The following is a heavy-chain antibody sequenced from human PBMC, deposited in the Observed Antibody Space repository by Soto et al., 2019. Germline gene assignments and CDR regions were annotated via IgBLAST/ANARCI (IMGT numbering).Heavy chain of an antibody. Sequence: QVQLQESGPGLVKPSETLSLTCTVSGGSVSSGSYYWSWIRQPPGKGLEWIGYIYYSGSTNYNPSRKSRVTISVDTSKNQFSLKLSSVTAADTAVYYCARDFGYSSSSGESYCYYYYGMDVWGQGTTVTVSS. D-gene: IGHD6-6*01. J-gene: IGHJ6*02. V-gene: IGHV4-61*01. CDR1: GGSVSSGSYY. CDR3: ARDFGYSSSSGESYCYYYYGMDV. CDR2: IYYSGST.